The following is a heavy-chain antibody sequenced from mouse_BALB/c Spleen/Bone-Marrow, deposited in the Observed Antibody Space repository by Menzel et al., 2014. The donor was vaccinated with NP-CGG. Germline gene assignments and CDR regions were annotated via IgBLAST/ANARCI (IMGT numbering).Heavy chain of an antibody. Sequence: VQLQQPGPELVKPGASVRISCKASGYTFTSYYIHWVKQRPGQGLEWIGWIYPGNVNTKYNEKFKGKATLTADKSSSTGYMQISRRTSEDAAVDFCARGNGGAGFAYWGQGTLVTVSA. CDR1: GYTFTSYY. CDR3: ARGNGGAGFAY. J-gene: IGHJ3*01. V-gene: IGHV1S56*01. CDR2: IYPGNVNT.